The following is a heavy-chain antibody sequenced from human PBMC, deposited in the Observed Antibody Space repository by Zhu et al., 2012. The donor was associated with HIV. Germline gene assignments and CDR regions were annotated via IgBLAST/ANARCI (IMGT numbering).Heavy chain of an antibody. V-gene: IGHV4-39*01. CDR3: ARHLGKDSTDYYYYYMDV. CDR1: GGSISSSNYY. J-gene: IGHJ6*03. Sequence: QVQLQESGPGLVKPSETLSLTCTVSGGSISSSNYYWGWIRQPPGKGLEWVGSIYHSGTTYYNPSLKSRVTISVDTSKNQFSLKMSSVTASDTAIYYCARHLGKDSTDYYYYYMDVWGKGTAVTVSS. CDR2: IYHSGTT. D-gene: IGHD4-23*01.